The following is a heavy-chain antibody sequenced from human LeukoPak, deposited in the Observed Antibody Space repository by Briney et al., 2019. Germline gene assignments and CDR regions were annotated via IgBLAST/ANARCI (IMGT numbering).Heavy chain of an antibody. J-gene: IGHJ6*03. CDR3: ARDKGSTVTTTDYYYYMDV. Sequence: GASVKVSCKASGGTFSSYAISWVRQAPGQGLEWMGGIIPIFGTANYARKFQGRVTITTDESTSTAYMELSSLRSEDTAVYYCARDKGSTVTTTDYYYYMDVWGKGTTVTVSS. CDR1: GGTFSSYA. D-gene: IGHD4-17*01. CDR2: IIPIFGTA. V-gene: IGHV1-69*05.